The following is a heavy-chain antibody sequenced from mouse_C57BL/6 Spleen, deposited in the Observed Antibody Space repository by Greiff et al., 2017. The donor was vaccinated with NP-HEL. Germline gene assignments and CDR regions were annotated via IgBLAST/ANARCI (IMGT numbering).Heavy chain of an antibody. CDR3: ARRGYYCDD. CDR2: IDPSDSYT. J-gene: IGHJ2*01. CDR1: GYTFTSYW. Sequence: QVQLKQPGAELVKPGASVKLSCKASGYTFTSYWMQWVKQRPGQGLEWIGEIDPSDSYTNYNQKFKGKATLTVDTSSSTAYMQLSSLTSEDAAVYYCARRGYYCDDWGQGTTLTVSS. V-gene: IGHV1-50*01.